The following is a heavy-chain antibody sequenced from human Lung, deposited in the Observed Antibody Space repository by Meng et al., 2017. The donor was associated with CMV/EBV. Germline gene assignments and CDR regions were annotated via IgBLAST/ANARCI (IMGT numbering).Heavy chain of an antibody. CDR1: GFYFSSYA. Sequence: AASGFYFSSYAMHWVRQAPGKGLEWVALIAHDGSRTSYADSVMGRFTISRDDSMKMVFLQMNTLRGDDTAVYYCAKGTVTSAGIDHWGQGSLVTVSS. CDR2: IAHDGSRT. V-gene: IGHV3-30*18. D-gene: IGHD4-17*01. CDR3: AKGTVTSAGIDH. J-gene: IGHJ5*02.